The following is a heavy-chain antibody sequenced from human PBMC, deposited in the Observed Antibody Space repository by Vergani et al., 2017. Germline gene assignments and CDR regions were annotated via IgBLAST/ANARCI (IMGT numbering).Heavy chain of an antibody. V-gene: IGHV3-23*01. CDR1: GFTFSSYA. CDR2: ISGSGGST. D-gene: IGHD6-13*01. CDR3: AKDSSYSSSWYYFDY. Sequence: EVQLLESGGGLVQPGGSLRLSCAASGFTFSSYAMSWVRQAPGKGLEWVSAISGSGGSTYYADSVKGRFTISRDNSKNTLYLQMNSLRAKDTAVYYCAKDSSYSSSWYYFDYWGQGTLVTVSS. J-gene: IGHJ4*02.